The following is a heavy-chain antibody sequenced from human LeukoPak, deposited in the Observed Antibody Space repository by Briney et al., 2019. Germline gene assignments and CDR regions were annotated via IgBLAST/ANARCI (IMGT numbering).Heavy chain of an antibody. CDR3: ARSIKFGEAKGWFDT. Sequence: PSETLSLTCNVSGDSISNFFWSWIRQPPGKGLQWVGYIYRSGGTSYNLSLKSRVTISMNTSKNQFSLRLSSVTAADTAVYCCARSIKFGEAKGWFDTWGQGTLVTVSS. CDR1: GDSISNFF. J-gene: IGHJ5*02. CDR2: IYRSGGT. V-gene: IGHV4-59*12. D-gene: IGHD3-10*01.